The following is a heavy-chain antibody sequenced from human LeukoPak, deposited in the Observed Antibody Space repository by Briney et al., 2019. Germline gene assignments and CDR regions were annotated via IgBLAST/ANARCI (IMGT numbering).Heavy chain of an antibody. CDR2: ISGSSRST. J-gene: IGHJ4*02. CDR3: ARDQGGSGFDY. Sequence: GGSLRLSCAASGFTFHNNGMSWVRQAPGKGLEWVSAISGSSRSTYHAESVKGRFTISRDNSKNTLFLQMNSLRAEDTAVYYCARDQGGSGFDYWGQGTLVTVSS. D-gene: IGHD3-10*01. V-gene: IGHV3-23*01. CDR1: GFTFHNNG.